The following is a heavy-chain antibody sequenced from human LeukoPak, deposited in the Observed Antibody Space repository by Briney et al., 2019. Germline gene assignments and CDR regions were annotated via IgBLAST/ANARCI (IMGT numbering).Heavy chain of an antibody. J-gene: IGHJ4*02. CDR1: GDSVSTNSAA. CDR2: TYYRSKWYN. D-gene: IGHD5-12*01. CDR3: ARDKGGSGYDHLDS. V-gene: IGHV6-1*01. Sequence: SQTLPLTCAISGDSVSTNSAAWNWIRQSPSRGLEWLGGTYYRSKWYNDYAVSVKSRITINPDTSKNQFSLQLNSVTPEDTAVYYCARDKGGSGYDHLDSWGQGTLVTVSS.